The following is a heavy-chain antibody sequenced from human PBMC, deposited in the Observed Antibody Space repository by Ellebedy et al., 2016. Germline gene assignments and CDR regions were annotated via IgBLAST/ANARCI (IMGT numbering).Heavy chain of an antibody. CDR3: ARWNGGWYAFEV. J-gene: IGHJ3*01. D-gene: IGHD6-19*01. CDR2: IYYSGST. CDR1: GGSISSGGYY. Sequence: SETLSLTCTVSGGSISSGGYYWSWIRQHPGKGLEWIGYIYYSGSTYYNPSLKSRVTISVDTSKNQFSLKLSSGTAADTAVYYCARWNGGWYAFEVWGQGAMVTVSS. V-gene: IGHV4-31*03.